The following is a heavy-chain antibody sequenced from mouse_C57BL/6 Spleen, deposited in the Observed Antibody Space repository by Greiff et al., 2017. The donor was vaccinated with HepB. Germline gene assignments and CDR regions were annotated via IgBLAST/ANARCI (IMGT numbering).Heavy chain of an antibody. CDR3: ARSFRYYYGSSYDYAMDY. D-gene: IGHD1-1*01. CDR1: GFSLSTSGMG. V-gene: IGHV8-12*01. CDR2: IYWDDDK. J-gene: IGHJ4*01. Sequence: QVTLKVSGPGILQSSQTLSLTCSFSGFSLSTSGMGVSWIRQPSGKGLEWLAHIYWDDDKRYNPSLKSRLTISKDTSRNQVFLKITSVDTADTATYYCARSFRYYYGSSYDYAMDYWGQGTSVTVSS.